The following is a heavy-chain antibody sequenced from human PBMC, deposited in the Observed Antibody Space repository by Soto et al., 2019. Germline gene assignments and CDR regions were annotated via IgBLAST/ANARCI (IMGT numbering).Heavy chain of an antibody. CDR2: ISGSGVST. D-gene: IGHD6-6*01. J-gene: IGHJ4*02. CDR1: EFTFSSYA. V-gene: IGHV3-23*01. CDR3: AKDRERIATRSIDY. Sequence: EVQLLESGGGLVQPGGSLRLSCAASEFTFSSYALSWVRQAPGKGLEWVSGISGSGVSTYYADSVKGRFTISRDNSKSTLYLQMNSLRAEDTAVYYCAKDRERIATRSIDYWGQGTLVTASS.